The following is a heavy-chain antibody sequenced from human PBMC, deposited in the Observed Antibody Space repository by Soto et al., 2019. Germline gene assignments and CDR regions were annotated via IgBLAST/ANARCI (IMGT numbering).Heavy chain of an antibody. D-gene: IGHD3-10*01. V-gene: IGHV4-59*01. CDR3: VRDLNGSGDY. CDR1: GGSTTSDY. CDR2: IFHSLGA. J-gene: IGHJ4*02. Sequence: KPSESLSLTCTVSGGSTTSDYWSWIRQPPGKGLEWLGYIFHSLGAKYNPSLGSRGTISLDTSKNQLSLSLRSVTAADTAIYFCVRDLNGSGDYWGQGTLVTVSS.